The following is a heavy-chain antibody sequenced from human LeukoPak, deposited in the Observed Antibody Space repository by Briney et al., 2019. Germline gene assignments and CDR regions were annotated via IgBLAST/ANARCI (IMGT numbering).Heavy chain of an antibody. J-gene: IGHJ4*02. CDR2: IAYDGSIK. CDR1: GFTFNTYG. Sequence: SGGSLRLSCAASGFTFNTYGMHWVRQAPGKGPEFVAIIAYDGSIKYYANSVKGRFTISRDNSKNMVFLQMNSLRPEDTAVYFCAKDFQFGSWRPLDWGQGILVTVSS. V-gene: IGHV3-30*18. CDR3: AKDFQFGSWRPLD. D-gene: IGHD6-13*01.